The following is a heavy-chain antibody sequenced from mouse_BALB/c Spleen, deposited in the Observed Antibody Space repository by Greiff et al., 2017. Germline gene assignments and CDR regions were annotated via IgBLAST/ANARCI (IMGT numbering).Heavy chain of an antibody. J-gene: IGHJ3*01. CDR2: ISSGGST. CDR1: GFTFSSYA. D-gene: IGHD2-4*01. V-gene: IGHV5-6-5*01. CDR3: ANYYDYAPFAY. Sequence: EVQVVESGGGLVKPGGSLKLSCAASGFTFSSYAMSWVRQTPEKRLEWVASISSGGSTYYPDSVKGRFTISRDNARNILYLQMSSLRTEDTAMYYCANYYDYAPFAYWGQGTLVTVSA.